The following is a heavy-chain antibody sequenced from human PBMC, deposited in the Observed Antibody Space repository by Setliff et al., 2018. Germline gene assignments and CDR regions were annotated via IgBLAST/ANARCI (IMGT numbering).Heavy chain of an antibody. Sequence: SETLSLTCTVSGGSISSDTYYWGWIRQPPGKGLEWIGSIFHSGSTYYSPSLKSRVNISVDTSKNQFSLKLTSVTAADTAVYYCARLSYYGSGSYYDFDSWGQGTLVTVSS. CDR1: GGSISSDTYY. CDR3: ARLSYYGSGSYYDFDS. D-gene: IGHD3-10*01. J-gene: IGHJ4*02. V-gene: IGHV4-39*01. CDR2: IFHSGST.